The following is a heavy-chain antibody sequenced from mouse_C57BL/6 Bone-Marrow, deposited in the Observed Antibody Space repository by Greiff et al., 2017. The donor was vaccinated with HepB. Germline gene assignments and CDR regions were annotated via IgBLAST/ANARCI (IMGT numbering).Heavy chain of an antibody. CDR3: AITTVVYFDY. V-gene: IGHV5-6*01. J-gene: IGHJ2*01. D-gene: IGHD1-1*01. CDR2: ISSGGSYT. Sequence: EVMLVESGGDLVKPGGSLKLSCAASGFTFSSYGMSWVRQTPDKRLEWVATISSGGSYTYYPDSVKGRFTISRDNAKNTLYLQMSSLKSEDTAMYYCAITTVVYFDYWGQGTTLTVSS. CDR1: GFTFSSYG.